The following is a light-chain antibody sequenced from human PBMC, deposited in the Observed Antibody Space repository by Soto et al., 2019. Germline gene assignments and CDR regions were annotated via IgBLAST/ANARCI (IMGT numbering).Light chain of an antibody. J-gene: IGKJ2*01. CDR3: QQYYSTPPYT. CDR2: WAS. CDR1: QRVLYSSNNKNY. V-gene: IGKV4-1*01. Sequence: DIVMTQSPDSLAVSLGERATINCKSSQRVLYSSNNKNYLAWYQQKPGQPPKLLIYWASTRESGVLDRFSGSGSGTDFTLTISSLQAEDVAVYYCQQYYSTPPYTFGQGTKLEIK.